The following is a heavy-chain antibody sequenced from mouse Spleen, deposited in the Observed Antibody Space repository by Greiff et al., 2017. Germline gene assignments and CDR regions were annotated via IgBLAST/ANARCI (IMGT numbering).Heavy chain of an antibody. V-gene: IGHV1-20*01. J-gene: IGHJ3*01. CDR3: ARRLYDYDGGFAY. D-gene: IGHD2-4*01. Sequence: EVQLQESGPELVKPGDSVKISCKASGYSFTGYFMNWVMQSHGKSLEWIGRINPYNGDTFYNQKFKGKATLTVDKSSSTAHMELRSLTSEDSAVYYCARRLYDYDGGFAYWGQGTLVTVSA. CDR1: GYSFTGYF. CDR2: INPYNGDT.